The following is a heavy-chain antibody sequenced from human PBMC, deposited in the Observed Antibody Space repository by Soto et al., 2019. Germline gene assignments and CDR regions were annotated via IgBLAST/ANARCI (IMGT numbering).Heavy chain of an antibody. D-gene: IGHD2-2*01. Sequence: SETLSLTCAVSGGSISSGGYSWSWIRQPPGKGLEWIGYIYHSGSTYYNPSLKSRVTISVDRSKNQFSLKLSSVTAADTAVYYCARALGYCSSTSCLYYYGMDVWGQGTKVTVSS. CDR2: IYHSGST. J-gene: IGHJ6*02. CDR1: GGSISSGGYS. CDR3: ARALGYCSSTSCLYYYGMDV. V-gene: IGHV4-30-2*01.